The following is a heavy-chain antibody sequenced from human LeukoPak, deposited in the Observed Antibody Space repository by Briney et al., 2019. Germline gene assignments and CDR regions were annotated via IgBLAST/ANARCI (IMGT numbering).Heavy chain of an antibody. J-gene: IGHJ4*02. CDR2: IWYDGSNK. CDR1: GFTFSSYG. Sequence: PGGSLRLSCATSGFTFSSYGMYWVRQVPGKGLEWVAVIWYDGSNKYYADSVKGRFTISRDNSKNTLYLQMDSLRAEDTALYYCARDRTVIRGVDYWGQGTLVTVSS. V-gene: IGHV3-33*07. CDR3: ARDRTVIRGVDY. D-gene: IGHD4-23*01.